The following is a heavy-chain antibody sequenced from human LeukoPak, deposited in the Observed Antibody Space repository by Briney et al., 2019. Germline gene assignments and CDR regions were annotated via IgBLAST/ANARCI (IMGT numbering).Heavy chain of an antibody. Sequence: ASVKVSCKASGGTFSSYAISWVRQAPGQGLEWMGGIIPIFGTANYAQKFQGRVTITADESTSTAYTELSSLRSEDTAVYYCARAREWLRLASLLDYWGQGTLVTVSS. CDR2: IIPIFGTA. V-gene: IGHV1-69*13. CDR1: GGTFSSYA. J-gene: IGHJ4*02. D-gene: IGHD5-12*01. CDR3: ARAREWLRLASLLDY.